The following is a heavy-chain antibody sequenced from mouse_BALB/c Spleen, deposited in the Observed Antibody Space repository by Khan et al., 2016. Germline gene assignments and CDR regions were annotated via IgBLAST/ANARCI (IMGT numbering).Heavy chain of an antibody. CDR2: IDPANGNT. CDR3: ARSPYEYDVGFAY. J-gene: IGHJ3*01. Sequence: VQLQQFGAELVKPGASVKLSCTASGFNIKDTYMHWVKQRPEQGLEWIGRIDPANGNTTYDPKFQGKATITADTSSNTAYLQLSSLTSEDTAVYYCARSPYEYDVGFAYWGQGTLVTVSA. CDR1: GFNIKDTY. V-gene: IGHV14-3*02. D-gene: IGHD2-4*01.